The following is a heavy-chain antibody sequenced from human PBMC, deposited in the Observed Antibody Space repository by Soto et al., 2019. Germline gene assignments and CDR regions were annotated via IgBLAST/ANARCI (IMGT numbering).Heavy chain of an antibody. J-gene: IGHJ4*02. CDR1: GFTFDDYA. V-gene: IGHV3-9*01. CDR2: ISWNSGSI. CDR3: AKDPVATILYYFDY. Sequence: PGGSLRLSSAASGFTFDDYAMHWVRQAPGKGLEWVSGISWNSGSIGYADSVKGRFTISRDNAKNSLYLQMNSLRAEDTALYYCAKDPVATILYYFDYWGQGTLVTVSS. D-gene: IGHD5-12*01.